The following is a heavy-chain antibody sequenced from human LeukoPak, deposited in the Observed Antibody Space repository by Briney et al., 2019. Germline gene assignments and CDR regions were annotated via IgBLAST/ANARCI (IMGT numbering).Heavy chain of an antibody. CDR2: IYYSGST. CDR3: ARVGEFGSGWSYYYYYYMDV. J-gene: IGHJ6*03. D-gene: IGHD6-19*01. CDR1: GGSISSYY. Sequence: PSETLSLTCTVSGGSISSYYWSWIRQPPGKGLEWIGYIYYSGSTNYNPSLKSRVTISVDTSKNQFSLKLSSVTAADTAVYYCARVGEFGSGWSYYYYYYMDVRGKGTTVTISS. V-gene: IGHV4-59*01.